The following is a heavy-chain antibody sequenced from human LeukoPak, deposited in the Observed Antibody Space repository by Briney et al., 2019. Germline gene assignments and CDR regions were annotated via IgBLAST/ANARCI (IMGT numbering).Heavy chain of an antibody. CDR3: AKEGRDGFNYDY. V-gene: IGHV3-23*01. D-gene: IGHD5-24*01. CDR2: ISASGDTT. Sequence: GGSLRLSCAASGFTFSSHVMSWVRQAPGKGLEWVSDISASGDTTYYADSVKGRFTVSRDNSKNTLYLQMNSLRAEDTAVYYCAKEGRDGFNYDYWGQGTLVTVSS. J-gene: IGHJ4*02. CDR1: GFTFSSHV.